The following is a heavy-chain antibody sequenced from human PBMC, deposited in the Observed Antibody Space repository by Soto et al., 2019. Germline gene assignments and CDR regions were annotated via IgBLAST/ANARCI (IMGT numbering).Heavy chain of an antibody. CDR3: AKDSPTDSQWMATFDY. D-gene: IGHD6-19*01. CDR1: GFTFSTYG. CDR2: VSSDGTNI. Sequence: GGSLRLSCAASGFTFSTYGMNWVRQAPGKGLEWVAIVSSDGTNIHYGDSVQGRFTISRDNSKNTLYLQMNSLRAEDPAVYYCAKDSPTDSQWMATFDYWGQGTLVTVSS. V-gene: IGHV3-30*18. J-gene: IGHJ4*02.